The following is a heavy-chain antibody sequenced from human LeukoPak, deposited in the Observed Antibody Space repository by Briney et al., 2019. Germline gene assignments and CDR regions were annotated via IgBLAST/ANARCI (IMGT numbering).Heavy chain of an antibody. Sequence: PSETLSLTCTVSGGSISSYYWSWIRQPPGKGLEWIGYIYYSGSTSYNPSLRSRVTISVDTSKNQFSLKLYSVTAADTAVYYCERAGTLQSNPSAFDIWGQGTMVTVSS. CDR1: GGSISSYY. D-gene: IGHD5-24*01. CDR3: ERAGTLQSNPSAFDI. J-gene: IGHJ3*02. V-gene: IGHV4-59*01. CDR2: IYYSGST.